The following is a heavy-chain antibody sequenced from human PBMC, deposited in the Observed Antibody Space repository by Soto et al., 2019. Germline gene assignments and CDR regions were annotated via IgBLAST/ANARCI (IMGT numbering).Heavy chain of an antibody. J-gene: IGHJ6*03. V-gene: IGHV4-39*01. CDR2: IYYSGTT. Sequence: QLQLHESGPGPVKASETLSLTCSVSGGSISGRAYYWAWIRQPPGKGLEWIGSIYYSGTTYSNPSLKSRVIISVDTAKHQFSLNLTSVTAPDTATYYCAREQCGGEKCFSERDVYYYYVDVWGKGTTVTVSS. D-gene: IGHD2-21*01. CDR3: AREQCGGEKCFSERDVYYYYVDV. CDR1: GGSISGRAYY.